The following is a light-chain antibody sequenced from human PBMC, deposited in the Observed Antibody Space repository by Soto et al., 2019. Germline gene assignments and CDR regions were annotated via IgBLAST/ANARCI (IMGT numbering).Light chain of an antibody. Sequence: DIQMTQSPSSLSASVGDRVTITCRASQSISSYLNWYQQKPGKAPKLLIYAASSLQSGVPSRFSGSGSGTDFTLTISSLQPEDFATYYCQQSYSTPLLTFGGGTKVDSK. J-gene: IGKJ4*01. CDR2: AAS. V-gene: IGKV1-39*01. CDR1: QSISSY. CDR3: QQSYSTPLLT.